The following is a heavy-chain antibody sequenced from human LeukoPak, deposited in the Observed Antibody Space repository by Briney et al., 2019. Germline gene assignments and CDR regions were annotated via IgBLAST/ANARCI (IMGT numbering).Heavy chain of an antibody. CDR3: ARGKVLRFLEWSKYYFDY. D-gene: IGHD3-3*01. Sequence: ASVKVSCKASGYTFTSYYMHWVRQAPGQGLEWMGRINPNSGGTNYAQKFQGRVTMTRDTSISTAYMELSRLRSDDTAVYYCARGKVLRFLEWSKYYFDYWGQGTLVTVSS. J-gene: IGHJ4*02. V-gene: IGHV1-2*06. CDR1: GYTFTSYY. CDR2: INPNSGGT.